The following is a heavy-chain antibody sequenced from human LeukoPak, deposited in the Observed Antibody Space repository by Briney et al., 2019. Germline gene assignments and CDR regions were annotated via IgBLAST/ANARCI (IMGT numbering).Heavy chain of an antibody. J-gene: IGHJ4*02. V-gene: IGHV1-2*02. CDR1: GYTFTGYY. D-gene: IGHD2-21*02. CDR3: ARQYCGGDCYPSDY. CDR2: INPNSGGT. Sequence: ASVKVSCKASGYTFTGYYMHWVRQAPGQGLEWMGWINPNSGGTNYAQKFQGRVTMTRDTSISTAYMKLSRLRSDDTAVYYCARQYCGGDCYPSDYWGQGTLVTVSS.